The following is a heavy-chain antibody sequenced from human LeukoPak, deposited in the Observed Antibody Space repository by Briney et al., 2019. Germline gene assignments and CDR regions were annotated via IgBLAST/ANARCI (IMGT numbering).Heavy chain of an antibody. CDR3: ATDQGGFFDY. J-gene: IGHJ4*02. CDR1: GYTFTSYG. CDR2: IGAYNGNT. V-gene: IGHV1-18*01. Sequence: ASVKVSCKASGYTFTSYGISWVRQAPGQGLEWMGWIGAYNGNTNYAQKLQGRVTMTTDTSTSTAYMELRSLRSEDTAVYYCATDQGGFFDYWGQGTLVTVSS.